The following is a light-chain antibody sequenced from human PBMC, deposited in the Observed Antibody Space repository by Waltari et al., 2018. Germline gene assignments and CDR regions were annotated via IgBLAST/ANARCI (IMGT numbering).Light chain of an antibody. CDR3: QTGGHGTWV. CDR2: INSDGSH. V-gene: IGLV4-69*01. CDR1: SGHSSNV. Sequence: QLVLTQSPSASASLGASVKLTCTLSSGHSSNVIAWHQQQPAKGPRYLMKINSDGSHSKGDEIPDRFSGSRSGAERYLTISSLQSEDEADYYCQTGGHGTWVFGGGTKLTVL. J-gene: IGLJ3*02.